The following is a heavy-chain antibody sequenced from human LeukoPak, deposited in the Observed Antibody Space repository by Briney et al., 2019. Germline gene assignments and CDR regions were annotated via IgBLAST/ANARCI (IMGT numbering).Heavy chain of an antibody. D-gene: IGHD1-1*01. CDR3: ARDRVNWNDVGGLFDY. J-gene: IGHJ4*02. V-gene: IGHV3-53*01. CDR2: IYSGGST. Sequence: GGSLRLSCAASGFTFSNTWMNWVRQAPGKGLEWVSVIYSGGSTSYADSVKGRFTFSRDNSKNTLYLQMNSLRAEDTAVYYCARDRVNWNDVGGLFDYWGQGTLVTVSS. CDR1: GFTFSNTW.